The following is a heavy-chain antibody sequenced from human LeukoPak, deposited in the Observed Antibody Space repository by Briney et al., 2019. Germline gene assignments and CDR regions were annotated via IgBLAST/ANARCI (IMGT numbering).Heavy chain of an antibody. V-gene: IGHV3-7*01. CDR3: ARMSSYCDY. CDR2: IKPDGSEK. CDR1: GFTFSSHH. Sequence: GGSLRLSCVASGFTFSSHHMNWVRQTPGKGLESVATIKPDGSEKYYVDSVKGRFTISRDNAKSSLYPQMNSLRAEDTGVYFCARMSSYCDYWGQGTLVTVSS. D-gene: IGHD2-2*01. J-gene: IGHJ4*02.